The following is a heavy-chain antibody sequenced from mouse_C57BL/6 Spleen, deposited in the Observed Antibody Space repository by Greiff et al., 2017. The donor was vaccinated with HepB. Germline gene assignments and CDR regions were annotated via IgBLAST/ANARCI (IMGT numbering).Heavy chain of an antibody. D-gene: IGHD2-4*01. V-gene: IGHV1-50*01. CDR1: GYTFTSYW. J-gene: IGHJ3*01. CDR2: IDPSDSYT. CDR3: ARRGYDYAVWFAY. Sequence: QVQLQQPGAELVKPGASVKLSCKASGYTFTSYWMQWVKQRPGQGLEWIGEIDPSDSYTNYNQKFKGKATLTVDTSSSTAYMQLSSLTSEDSAVYYCARRGYDYAVWFAYWGQVTLVTVSA.